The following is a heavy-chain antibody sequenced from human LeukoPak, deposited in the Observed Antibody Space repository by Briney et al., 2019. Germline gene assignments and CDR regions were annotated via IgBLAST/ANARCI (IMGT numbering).Heavy chain of an antibody. CDR3: ARGLSKLGWLRYPLDY. D-gene: IGHD5-12*01. CDR2: INHSGST. CDR1: GDSINSSNW. J-gene: IGHJ4*02. V-gene: IGHV4-4*02. Sequence: SETLSLTCAVSGDSINSSNWWSWVRQPPGKGLEWIGEINHSGSTNYNPSLKSRVTISVDTSKNQFSLKLSSVTAADTAVYYCARGLSKLGWLRYPLDYWGQGTLVTVSS.